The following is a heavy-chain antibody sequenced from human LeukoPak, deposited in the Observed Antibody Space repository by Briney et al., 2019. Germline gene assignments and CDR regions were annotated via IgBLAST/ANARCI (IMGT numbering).Heavy chain of an antibody. V-gene: IGHV3-30*02. CDR2: IRYDGSNK. CDR1: GFTFSSYG. Sequence: GGSLRLSXAASGFTFSSYGMHWVRQAPGKGLEWVAFIRYDGSNKYYADSVKGRFTISRDNSKNTLYLQMNSLRAEDTAVYYCAKAMDYDFWSGYFLDVWGKGTTVTVSS. D-gene: IGHD3-3*01. J-gene: IGHJ6*04. CDR3: AKAMDYDFWSGYFLDV.